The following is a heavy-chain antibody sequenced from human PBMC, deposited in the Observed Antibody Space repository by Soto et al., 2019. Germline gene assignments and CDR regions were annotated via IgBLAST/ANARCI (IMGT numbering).Heavy chain of an antibody. V-gene: IGHV3-30-3*01. CDR3: AKGLAEQWLVLDY. CDR2: ISYDGSNK. Sequence: GGSLRLSCAASGFTFSSYAMHWVRQAPGKGLEWVAVISYDGSNKYYADSVKGRFTISRDNSKNTLYLQMNSLRAEDTAVYYCAKGLAEQWLVLDYWGQGTLVTVSS. D-gene: IGHD6-19*01. J-gene: IGHJ4*02. CDR1: GFTFSSYA.